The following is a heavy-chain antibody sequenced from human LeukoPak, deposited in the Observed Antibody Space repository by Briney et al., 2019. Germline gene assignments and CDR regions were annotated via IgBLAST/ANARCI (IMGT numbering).Heavy chain of an antibody. Sequence: SETLSLTCTVSGGSISTGGYYWNWIRQHPGKGLEWIGFIYHSGSTSYNPSLKSRLSISVDTSKNQFSMKLNSVTAADTAVYYCARGRFYGFSGDSWGQGTLVTVSS. CDR2: IYHSGST. J-gene: IGHJ4*02. V-gene: IGHV4-31*03. CDR1: GGSISTGGYY. D-gene: IGHD2/OR15-2a*01. CDR3: ARGRFYGFSGDS.